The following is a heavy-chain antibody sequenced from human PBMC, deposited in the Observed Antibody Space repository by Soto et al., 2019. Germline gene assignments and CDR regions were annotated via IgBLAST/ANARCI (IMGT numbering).Heavy chain of an antibody. J-gene: IGHJ3*02. D-gene: IGHD2-2*01. CDR2: TYYRSKWYN. CDR3: ARDISICSSTSCYVFFQGAFDI. Sequence: QVQLQQSGPGLVKPSQTLSLTCAISGDSVSSNSAAWNWIRQSPSRGLEWLGRTYYRSKWYNDYAVSVKSRITINPDTSKNQFSLQLNSVTPEDTAVYYCARDISICSSTSCYVFFQGAFDIWGQGTMVTVSS. CDR1: GDSVSSNSAA. V-gene: IGHV6-1*01.